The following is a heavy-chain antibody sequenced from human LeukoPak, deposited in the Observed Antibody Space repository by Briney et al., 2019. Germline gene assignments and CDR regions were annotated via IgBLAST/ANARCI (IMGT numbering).Heavy chain of an antibody. CDR1: GGSISSSSYY. D-gene: IGHD3-9*01. CDR3: ARHGVDILTGYALYNWFDP. V-gene: IGHV4-39*01. Sequence: SETLSLTCTVSGGSISSSSYYWCWIRQPPGKGLEWIGSIYYSGSTYYNPSLKSRVTISVDTSKNQFSLKLSSVTAADTAVYYCARHGVDILTGYALYNWFDPWGQGTLVTVSS. CDR2: IYYSGST. J-gene: IGHJ5*02.